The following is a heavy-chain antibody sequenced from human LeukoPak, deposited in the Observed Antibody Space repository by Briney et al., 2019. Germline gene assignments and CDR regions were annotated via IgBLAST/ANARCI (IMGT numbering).Heavy chain of an antibody. J-gene: IGHJ6*02. CDR1: GGSISSYY. CDR3: ARGDSSSTLRYYGMDV. D-gene: IGHD6-6*01. V-gene: IGHV4-59*01. Sequence: SETLSLTCTVSGGSISSYYWSWIRQPPGKGLEWIGYIYYSGSTNYNPSLKSRVTISVDTSKNQFSLKLSSVTAADTAVYYCARGDSSSTLRYYGMDVWGQGTTVSVS. CDR2: IYYSGST.